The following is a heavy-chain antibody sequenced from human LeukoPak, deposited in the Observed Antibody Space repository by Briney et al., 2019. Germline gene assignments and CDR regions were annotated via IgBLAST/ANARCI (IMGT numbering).Heavy chain of an antibody. CDR1: GFIFNNYA. V-gene: IGHV3-23*01. CDR3: ATYDLWTTYYTFQY. J-gene: IGHJ4*02. CDR2: ISTTGSTT. D-gene: IGHD3-3*01. Sequence: QAGGSLRLSCAASGFIFNNYAMSWVRQAPGKGLEWVSSISTTGSTTYYADSVRGRFTISRDNSQSTLSLQMDSLTAADTAVYSCATYDLWTTYYTFQYWGQGTLVSVSS.